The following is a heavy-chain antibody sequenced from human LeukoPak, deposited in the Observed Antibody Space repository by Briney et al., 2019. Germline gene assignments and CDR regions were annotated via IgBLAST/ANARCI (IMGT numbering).Heavy chain of an antibody. J-gene: IGHJ6*02. CDR1: GFTFSSYS. Sequence: GGSLRLSCAASGFTFSSYSMNWVRQAPGKGLEWVSAISGDSRYIYYADSVRGRFTISRDNAENSLYLQMNSLRVEDTAVYYCASIGSGSYPGVGMDVWGQGTTVTVSS. CDR3: ASIGSGSYPGVGMDV. V-gene: IGHV3-21*01. D-gene: IGHD3-10*01. CDR2: ISGDSRYI.